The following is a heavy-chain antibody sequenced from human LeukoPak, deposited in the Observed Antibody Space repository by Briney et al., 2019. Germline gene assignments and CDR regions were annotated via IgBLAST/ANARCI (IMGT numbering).Heavy chain of an antibody. CDR2: IYSGGST. V-gene: IGHV3-53*01. J-gene: IGHJ4*02. D-gene: IGHD1-1*01. CDR1: GFTVSSNY. Sequence: GGSLRLSCAASGFTVSSNYMSWVRQAPGKGLEWVSVIYSGGSTYYADPVKGRFTISRDNSKNTLYLQMNSLRAEDTAVYYCARDGGTGTTGFDYWGQGTLVTVSS. CDR3: ARDGGTGTTGFDY.